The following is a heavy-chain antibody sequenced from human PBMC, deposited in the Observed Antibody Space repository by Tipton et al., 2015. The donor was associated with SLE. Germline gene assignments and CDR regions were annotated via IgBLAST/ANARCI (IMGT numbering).Heavy chain of an antibody. V-gene: IGHV4-59*01. CDR2: FYYGGST. CDR1: GGSFSGYY. J-gene: IGHJ5*02. D-gene: IGHD6-13*01. Sequence: TLSLTCAVYGGSFSGYYWSWIRQPLGKGLEWIGYFYYGGSTNYNPSLKSRVTISVDTSKNQFSLKLTSVTAADTATYYCARGGEAAAGYSWFDPWGQGTLVTVSS. CDR3: ARGGEAAAGYSWFDP.